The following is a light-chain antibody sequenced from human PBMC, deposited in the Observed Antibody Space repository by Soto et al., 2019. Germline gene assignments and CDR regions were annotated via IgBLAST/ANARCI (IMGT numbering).Light chain of an antibody. V-gene: IGKV3-20*01. CDR1: QSVSNY. Sequence: EIVLTQSPATLSLSPGERANLPSRASQSVSNYLAWYQQKPGQAPRVLIYSASSRATGIPDRFSGSGSGTDFTLTISRLETEDFAVYYCQQYGSSPRTFGQGTKVDIK. CDR2: SAS. J-gene: IGKJ1*01. CDR3: QQYGSSPRT.